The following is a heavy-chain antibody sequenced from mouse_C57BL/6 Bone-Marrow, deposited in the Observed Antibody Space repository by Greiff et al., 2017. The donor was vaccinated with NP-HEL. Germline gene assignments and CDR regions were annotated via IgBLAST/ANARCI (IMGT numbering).Heavy chain of an antibody. V-gene: IGHV1-64*01. CDR3: ARLYYYGSSYSWFAY. D-gene: IGHD1-1*01. J-gene: IGHJ3*01. CDR2: IHPNSGST. CDR1: GYTFTSYW. Sequence: VQLQQSGAELVKPGASVKLSCKASGYTFTSYWMHWVKQRPGQGLEWIGMIHPNSGSTNYNEKFKSKATLTVDKSSSTAYMQLSSLTSEDSAVYYCARLYYYGSSYSWFAYWGQGTLVTVSA.